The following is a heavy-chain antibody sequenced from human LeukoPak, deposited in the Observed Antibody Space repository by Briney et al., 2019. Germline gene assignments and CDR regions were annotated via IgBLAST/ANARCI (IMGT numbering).Heavy chain of an antibody. CDR1: GGTFSSYT. V-gene: IGHV1-69*02. D-gene: IGHD4-17*01. CDR3: ARGSPVTTVALDY. Sequence: GASVKVSCKASGGTFSSYTISWVRQAPGQGPEWMGRIIPILGIANYAQKFQGRVTITADKSTSTAYMELSSLRSEDTAVYYCARGSPVTTVALDYWGQGTLVTVSS. CDR2: IIPILGIA. J-gene: IGHJ4*02.